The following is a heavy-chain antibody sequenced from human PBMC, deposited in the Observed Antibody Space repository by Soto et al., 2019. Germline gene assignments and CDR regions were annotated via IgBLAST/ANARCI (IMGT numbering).Heavy chain of an antibody. CDR2: ISGSGGST. Sequence: GGSLRLSCAASGFTFSSYAMSWVRQAPGKGLEWVSAISGSGGSTYYADSVKGRFTISRDNSKNTLYLQMNSLRAEDTAVYYCAKGIAIAVAGTVAFDIWGQGTMVTVSS. V-gene: IGHV3-23*01. CDR3: AKGIAIAVAGTVAFDI. J-gene: IGHJ3*02. D-gene: IGHD6-19*01. CDR1: GFTFSSYA.